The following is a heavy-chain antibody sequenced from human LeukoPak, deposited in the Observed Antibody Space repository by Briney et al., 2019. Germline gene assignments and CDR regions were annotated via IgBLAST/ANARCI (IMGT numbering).Heavy chain of an antibody. J-gene: IGHJ5*02. CDR2: INHSGST. CDR1: VGSFSGYY. D-gene: IGHD1-26*01. Sequence: SETLSLTCAVYVGSFSGYYWSWIRQPPGKGREWIGEINHSGSTNYNPSLKSRVTISVDTSKNQFFLKLSSVTAADTAVYYCARAPSGSYYVNWFEPWGQGTLVTVSS. V-gene: IGHV4-34*01. CDR3: ARAPSGSYYVNWFEP.